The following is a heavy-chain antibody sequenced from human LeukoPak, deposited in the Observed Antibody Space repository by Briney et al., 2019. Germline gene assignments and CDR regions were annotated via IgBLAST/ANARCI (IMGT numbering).Heavy chain of an antibody. D-gene: IGHD3-3*01. Sequence: GGSLRLSCAASGFTFSNYALSWVRQAPGKGLEWVSAISGSGGSTYYADSVKGRFTISRDNSKNTLYLQMNSLRAEDTAVYYCAKEPDFWSGYPFDPWGQGTLVTVSS. J-gene: IGHJ5*02. CDR2: ISGSGGST. CDR3: AKEPDFWSGYPFDP. V-gene: IGHV3-23*01. CDR1: GFTFSNYA.